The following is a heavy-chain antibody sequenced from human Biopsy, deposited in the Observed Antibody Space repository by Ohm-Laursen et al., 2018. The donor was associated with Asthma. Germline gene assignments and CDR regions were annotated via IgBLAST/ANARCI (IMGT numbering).Heavy chain of an antibody. CDR1: GGSMTPTSHY. J-gene: IGHJ6*02. Sequence: SQTLSLTCTVSGGSMTPTSHYWDWIRRAPGKGLEWIGYISYGGKTSYNPSLKNRVTISRDTSKNQFSLRLPSVTAADTAVYFCARRITIFGVVQKDHGMDAWGQGTTVIVSS. CDR3: ARRITIFGVVQKDHGMDA. CDR2: ISYGGKT. V-gene: IGHV4-39*01. D-gene: IGHD3-3*01.